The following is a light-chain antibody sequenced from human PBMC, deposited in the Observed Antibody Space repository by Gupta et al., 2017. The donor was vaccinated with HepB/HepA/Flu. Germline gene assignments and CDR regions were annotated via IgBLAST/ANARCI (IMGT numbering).Light chain of an antibody. V-gene: IGKV3-11*01. Sequence: EIVLTQPPATLSLSPGETATLSCTASKCVNSYLAWYQQKPGQAPRLLIYGASNRATGIPARFRGSGSGTDFTLTISSLKPEDLAVYYGQQRCTWLCSLGQGTKLEIK. CDR2: GAS. CDR3: QQRCTWLCS. J-gene: IGKJ2*04. CDR1: KCVNSY.